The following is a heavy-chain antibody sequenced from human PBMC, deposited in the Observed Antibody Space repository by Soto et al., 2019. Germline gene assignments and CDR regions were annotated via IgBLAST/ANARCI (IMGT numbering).Heavy chain of an antibody. V-gene: IGHV3-23*01. CDR1: GFTFRNNV. D-gene: IGHD1-1*01. J-gene: IGHJ4*02. CDR2: ITGSGRDT. CDR3: AKNGLDNSPSAIDS. Sequence: EVQLLESGGGLAQPGGSLRLSCTASGFTFRNNVLSWVRQAPGKGLDWVSGITGSGRDTYYADSVKGRFTISRDNSKNMVFLQMNSLRAEDTALYYCAKNGLDNSPSAIDSWGPGTLVNVSS.